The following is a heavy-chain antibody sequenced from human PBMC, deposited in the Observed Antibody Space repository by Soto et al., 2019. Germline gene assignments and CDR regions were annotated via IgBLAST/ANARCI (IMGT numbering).Heavy chain of an antibody. D-gene: IGHD3-9*01. CDR1: GGSISSYY. CDR2: IYYSGST. CDR3: ARDTANYDILTGYYNYYYYGMDV. Sequence: SETLSLTCTVSGGSISSYYWSWIRQPPGKGLEWIGYIYYSGSTNYNPSLKSRVTISVDTSKNQFSLKLSSVTAADTAVYYCARDTANYDILTGYYNYYYYGMDVWGQGTTVTVSS. V-gene: IGHV4-59*01. J-gene: IGHJ6*02.